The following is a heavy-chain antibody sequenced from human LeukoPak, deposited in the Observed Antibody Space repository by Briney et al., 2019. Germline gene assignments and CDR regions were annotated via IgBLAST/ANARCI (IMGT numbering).Heavy chain of an antibody. Sequence: SSETLSLTCTVSGGSISSSSYYWGWIRQPPGKGLEGIGSIYYSGSTYYNPSLKSRVTISVDTSKNQFSLKLSSVTAADTAVYYCARPSGDYWGQGTLVTVSS. J-gene: IGHJ4*02. D-gene: IGHD3-10*01. CDR2: IYYSGST. CDR3: ARPSGDY. V-gene: IGHV4-39*01. CDR1: GGSISSSSYY.